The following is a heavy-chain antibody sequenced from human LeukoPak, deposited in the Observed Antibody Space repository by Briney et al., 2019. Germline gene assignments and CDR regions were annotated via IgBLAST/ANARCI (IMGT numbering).Heavy chain of an antibody. V-gene: IGHV4-59*12. Sequence: PSETLSLTCTVSGGSISSYYWSWIRQPPGKGLEWIGYIYYSGSTNYNPSLKSRVTISVDTSKNQFSLKLSSVTAADTAVYYCARDRGDGYNYYFDYWGQGTPVTVSS. D-gene: IGHD5-24*01. J-gene: IGHJ4*02. CDR3: ARDRGDGYNYYFDY. CDR2: IYYSGST. CDR1: GGSISSYY.